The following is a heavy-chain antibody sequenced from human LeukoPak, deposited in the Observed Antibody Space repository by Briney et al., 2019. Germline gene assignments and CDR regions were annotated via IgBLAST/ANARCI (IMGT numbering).Heavy chain of an antibody. D-gene: IGHD6-13*01. V-gene: IGHV4-31*03. J-gene: IGHJ4*02. CDR2: IYYSGST. CDR1: GGSISSGGYY. CDR3: AREVKGLAARYFDY. Sequence: SETLSLTCTVSGGSISSGGYYWSWIRQHPGKGLEWIGYIYYSGSTYYNPSLKSRVTISVDTSKNQSSLKLSSVAAADTAVYYCAREVKGLAARYFDYWGQGTLVTVSS.